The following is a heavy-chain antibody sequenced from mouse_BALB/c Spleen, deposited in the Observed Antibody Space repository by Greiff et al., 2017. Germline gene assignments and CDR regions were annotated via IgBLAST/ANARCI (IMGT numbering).Heavy chain of an antibody. CDR3: ARVGSYYALDY. D-gene: IGHD2-14*01. CDR2: INPSSGYT. Sequence: QVQLQQSGAELVRPGASVKMSCKASGYTFTSYTMHWVKQRPGQGLEWIGYINPSSGYTNYNQNFKDKATLTADKSSSTAYMQLSSLTSEDSAVYVCARVGSYYALDYWGQGTSVTVSA. J-gene: IGHJ4*01. V-gene: IGHV1-4*01. CDR1: GYTFTSYT.